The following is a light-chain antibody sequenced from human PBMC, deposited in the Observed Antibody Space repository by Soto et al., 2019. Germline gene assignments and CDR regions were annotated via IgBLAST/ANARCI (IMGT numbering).Light chain of an antibody. J-gene: IGLJ1*01. CDR2: DVS. Sequence: QSVLTQPASVSGSPGQSITISCTGTSSDVGAYNYVSWYQQHPGKAPKLMIYDVSHRPSGVSHRFSGSKSGNTASLIISGLQAEDEADYYCGSYTTSSNYVFGTGTKVTGL. CDR1: SSDVGAYNY. CDR3: GSYTTSSNYV. V-gene: IGLV2-14*01.